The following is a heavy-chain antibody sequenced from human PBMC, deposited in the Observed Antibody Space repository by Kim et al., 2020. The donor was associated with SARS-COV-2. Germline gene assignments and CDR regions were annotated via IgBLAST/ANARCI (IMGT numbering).Heavy chain of an antibody. CDR3: ARWGRKVWVGKVTKENDS. CDR2: IDHRGTT. CDR1: GGSFSGYY. J-gene: IGHJ4*02. Sequence: SETLSLTCAVSGGSFSGYYWDWIRQPPGKGLEWIGEIDHRGTTNYNPSLQSRVTISTDTSKNQFSLQLKSVTAADTAVYYCARWGRKVWVGKVTKENDSWGQGTLVTVSS. D-gene: IGHD3-16*01. V-gene: IGHV4-34*01.